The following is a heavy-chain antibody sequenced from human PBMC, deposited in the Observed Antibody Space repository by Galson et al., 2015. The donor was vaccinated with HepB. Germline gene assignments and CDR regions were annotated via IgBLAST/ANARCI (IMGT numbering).Heavy chain of an antibody. J-gene: IGHJ4*02. CDR2: ISYDGSNK. CDR3: ASFPLSPHLGYCSSTSCYSSEYFDY. CDR1: GFTFSSYA. Sequence: SLRLSCAASGFTFSSYAMHWVRQAPGKGLEWVAVISYDGSNKYYADSVKGRFTISRDNSKNTLYLQMNSLRAEDTAVYYCASFPLSPHLGYCSSTSCYSSEYFDYWGQGTLVTVSS. D-gene: IGHD2-2*02. V-gene: IGHV3-30-3*01.